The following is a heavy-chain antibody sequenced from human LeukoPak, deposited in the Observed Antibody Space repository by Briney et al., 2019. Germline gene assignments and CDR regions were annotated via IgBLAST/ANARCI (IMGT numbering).Heavy chain of an antibody. J-gene: IGHJ4*02. CDR1: GGSISSGGYY. Sequence: SETLSLTCTVSGGSISSGGYYWSWIRQPPGKGLEWIGYIYHSGSTYYNPSLKSRVTISVDRSNNQFSLNLSSVTAADTAVYYCARRGASVQLWSYYYFDYWGQGTLVTVSS. V-gene: IGHV4-30-2*01. CDR2: IYHSGST. CDR3: ARRGASVQLWSYYYFDY. D-gene: IGHD5-18*01.